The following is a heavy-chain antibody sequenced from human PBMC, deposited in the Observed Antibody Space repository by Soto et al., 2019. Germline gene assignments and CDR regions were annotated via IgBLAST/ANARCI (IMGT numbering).Heavy chain of an antibody. J-gene: IGHJ6*02. D-gene: IGHD2-2*01. CDR2: IYYSGST. CDR3: ARRVVPAAIVYYYYGMDV. Sequence: QLQLQESGPGLVKPSETLSLTCTVSGGSISSSSYYWGWIRQPPGKGLEWIGSIYYSGSTYYNPSLKSRVTISVDTSKNQFSLKLSPVTAADTAVYYCARRVVPAAIVYYYYGMDVWGQGTTVTVSS. CDR1: GGSISSSSYY. V-gene: IGHV4-39*01.